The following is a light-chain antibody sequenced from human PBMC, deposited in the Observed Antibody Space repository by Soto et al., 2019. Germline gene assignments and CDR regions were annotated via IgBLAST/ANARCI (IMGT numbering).Light chain of an antibody. V-gene: IGLV2-14*01. CDR1: SSDVGAYNY. CDR2: AVS. Sequence: QSALTQPASVSGSPGQSITISCTGTSSDVGAYNYVSWYQQHAGKAPKLIIYAVSSRPSGVSNRFSGSKSGNTASLTISGLQAEDEAGYSCISYSSSDTYVFGTGTKLTVL. CDR3: ISYSSSDTYV. J-gene: IGLJ1*01.